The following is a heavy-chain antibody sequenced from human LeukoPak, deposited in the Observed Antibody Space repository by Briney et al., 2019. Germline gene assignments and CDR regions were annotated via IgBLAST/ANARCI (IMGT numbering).Heavy chain of an antibody. CDR1: GGSFRGYY. CDR2: INHSGSP. V-gene: IGHV4-34*01. J-gene: IGHJ6*03. D-gene: IGHD1-7*01. Sequence: SEPLSLTCALYGGSFRGYYWSWIRQPPGKGLEWIGEINHSGSPNYNPSLKSRVTKSVDTTKTQFSLKLCSVTPADTAVYYCARLYNWNYAPLPYNSMDAWGKGTTVTVSS. CDR3: ARLYNWNYAPLPYNSMDA.